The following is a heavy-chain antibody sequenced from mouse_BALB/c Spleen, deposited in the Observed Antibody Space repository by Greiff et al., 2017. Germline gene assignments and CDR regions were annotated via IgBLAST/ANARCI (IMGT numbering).Heavy chain of an antibody. V-gene: IGHV14-4*02. Sequence: EGQLQQSGAELVRSGASVKLSCTASGFNIKDYYMHWVKQRPEQGLEWIGWIDPENGDTEYAPKFQGKATMTADTSSNTAYLQLSSLTSEDTAVYYCNAGHFDYWGQGTTLTVSS. CDR1: GFNIKDYY. CDR2: IDPENGDT. J-gene: IGHJ2*01. CDR3: NAGHFDY.